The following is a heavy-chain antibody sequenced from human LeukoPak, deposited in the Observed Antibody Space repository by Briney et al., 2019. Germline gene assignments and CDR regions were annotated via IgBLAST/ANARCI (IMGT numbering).Heavy chain of an antibody. V-gene: IGHV1-69*13. D-gene: IGHD2-15*01. CDR3: ARVGGPPLGGY. CDR2: IIPMFGIA. J-gene: IGHJ4*02. CDR1: GGTFSRYA. Sequence: ASVKVSCKASGGTFSRYAISWVRQAPGQGLEWMGGIIPMFGIANYAQKFQGRVTITADESTSTAYMELSSLRSEDTAVYYCARVGGPPLGGYWGQGTLVTVSS.